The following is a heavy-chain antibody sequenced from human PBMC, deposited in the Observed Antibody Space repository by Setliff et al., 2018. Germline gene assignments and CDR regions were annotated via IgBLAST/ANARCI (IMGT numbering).Heavy chain of an antibody. CDR2: IKSKTYGGAA. J-gene: IGHJ5*02. Sequence: PGGSLRLSCAASGFSFSNARLSWVRQAPRRGLEWVGRIKSKTYGGAAEYAASVKGRFILSRDDARNIAYLQMNSLTTEDTAVYYCTRDPGGYDFDPWGQGTLVTVSS. CDR1: GFSFSNAR. D-gene: IGHD5-12*01. V-gene: IGHV3-15*01. CDR3: TRDPGGYDFDP.